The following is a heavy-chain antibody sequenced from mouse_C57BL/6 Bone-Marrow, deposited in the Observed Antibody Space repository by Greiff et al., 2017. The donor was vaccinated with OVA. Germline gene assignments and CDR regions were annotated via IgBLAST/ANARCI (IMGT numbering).Heavy chain of an antibody. CDR3: ARRDYDDGYYYAMDY. D-gene: IGHD2-4*01. CDR1: GYTFTDYY. CDR2: INPNNGGT. Sequence: VQLQQSGPELVKPGASVKISCKASGYTFTDYYMNWVKQSHGKSLEWIGDINPNNGGTSYNQKFKGKATLTVDKSSSTAYMELRSLTSEDSAVYYCARRDYDDGYYYAMDYWGQGTSVTVSS. J-gene: IGHJ4*01. V-gene: IGHV1-26*01.